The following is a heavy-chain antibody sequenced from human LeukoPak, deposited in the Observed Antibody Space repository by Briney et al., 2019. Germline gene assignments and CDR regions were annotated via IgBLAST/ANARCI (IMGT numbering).Heavy chain of an antibody. V-gene: IGHV3-23*01. CDR1: GFTFSSYA. J-gene: IGHJ1*01. CDR3: AKERDYGDEPNEYFQH. Sequence: GGSLRLSCAASGFTFSSYAMSWVRQAPGKGLEWVSAISGSGGSTYYADSVKGRFTISRGNSKNTLYLQMNSLRAEDTAVYYCAKERDYGDEPNEYFQHWGQGTLVTVSS. CDR2: ISGSGGST. D-gene: IGHD4-17*01.